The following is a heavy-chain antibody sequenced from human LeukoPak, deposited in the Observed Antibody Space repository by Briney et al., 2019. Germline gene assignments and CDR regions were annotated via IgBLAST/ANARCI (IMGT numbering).Heavy chain of an antibody. CDR3: ARHLPHHTGDAFDI. CDR2: IYYSGST. D-gene: IGHD1-1*01. CDR1: GGSISSSSYY. Sequence: SETLSLTCTVSGGSISSSSYYWGWIRQPPGKGLEWIGSIYYSGSTYYNPFLKSRVTLSVDTSKNQFSLKLSSVTAADTAVYYCARHLPHHTGDAFDIWGQGTMVTVSS. J-gene: IGHJ3*02. V-gene: IGHV4-39*01.